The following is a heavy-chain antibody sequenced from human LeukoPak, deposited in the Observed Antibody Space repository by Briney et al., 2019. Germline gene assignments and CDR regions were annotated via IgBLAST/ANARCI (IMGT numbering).Heavy chain of an antibody. CDR1: GGSISSSSYY. CDR3: ARDRGSSSSNWFDP. CDR2: IYYSGST. V-gene: IGHV4-61*01. J-gene: IGHJ5*02. Sequence: SETLSLTCTVSGGSISSSSYYWGWIRQPPGKGLEWIGYIYYSGSTNYNPSLKSRVTISVDTSKNQFSLKLSSVTAADTAVYYCARDRGSSSSNWFDPWGQGTLVTVSS. D-gene: IGHD6-6*01.